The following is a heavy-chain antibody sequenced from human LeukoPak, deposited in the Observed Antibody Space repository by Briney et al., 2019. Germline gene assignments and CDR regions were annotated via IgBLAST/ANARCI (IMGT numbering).Heavy chain of an antibody. J-gene: IGHJ4*02. CDR2: ISPMFGTT. CDR1: GGTFSNYV. V-gene: IGHV1-69*05. Sequence: SVKVSCKASGGTFSNYVVIWVRQAPGQGLEWMGRISPMFGTTNYAQKFQGRVTITTDESTGTVYMELSSLRSEDTAVYYCARTATHYGDYVDYWGQGTLVTVSS. D-gene: IGHD4-17*01. CDR3: ARTATHYGDYVDY.